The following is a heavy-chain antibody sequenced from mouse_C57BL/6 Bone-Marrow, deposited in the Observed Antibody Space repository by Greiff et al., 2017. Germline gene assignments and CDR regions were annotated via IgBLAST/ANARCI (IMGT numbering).Heavy chain of an antibody. J-gene: IGHJ2*01. V-gene: IGHV1-26*01. CDR2: INPNNGGT. Sequence: VQLQQSGPELVKPGASVKISCKASGYTFTDYYMNWVKQSHGKSLEWIGDINPNNGGTSYNQKFKGKATLTVDKSSSTAYMELRSLTSEDSAVYYCARSRRSDYWGQGTTLTVSS. CDR3: ARSRRSDY. CDR1: GYTFTDYY. D-gene: IGHD1-1*01.